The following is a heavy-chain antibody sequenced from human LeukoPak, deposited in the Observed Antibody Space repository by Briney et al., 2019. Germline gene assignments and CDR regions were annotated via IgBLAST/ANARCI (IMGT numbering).Heavy chain of an antibody. CDR1: GFTFSSYA. CDR3: AKDYYYDSSGYYEGDY. J-gene: IGHJ4*02. CDR2: ISGSGGST. Sequence: GGSLRLSCAASGFTFSSYAMSWVRQAPGKGLEWVSAISGSGGSTYYADSVKGRFTISRDNSKNTLYLQMNSLRAEDTAVYYCAKDYYYDSSGYYEGDYWGQGTLVTVSS. D-gene: IGHD3-22*01. V-gene: IGHV3-23*01.